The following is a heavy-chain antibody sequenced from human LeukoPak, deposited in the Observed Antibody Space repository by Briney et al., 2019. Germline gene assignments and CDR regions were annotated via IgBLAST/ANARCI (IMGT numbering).Heavy chain of an antibody. CDR2: IYTSGNT. CDR3: TRGFLQIDY. CDR1: GGSISNYF. Sequence: SETLSLTCTVSGGSISNYFWTWIRQPPGKGLEWIGYIYTSGNTNYNPSLESRVTMLVDTSKNQFSLRLNSVTAADTAVYYCTRGFLQIDYWGQGTLVTVSS. J-gene: IGHJ4*02. V-gene: IGHV4-4*09.